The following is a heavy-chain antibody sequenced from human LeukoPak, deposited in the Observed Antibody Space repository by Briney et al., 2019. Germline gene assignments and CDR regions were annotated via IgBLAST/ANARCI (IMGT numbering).Heavy chain of an antibody. J-gene: IGHJ6*04. D-gene: IGHD6-13*01. CDR1: GYTFTSYD. CDR2: MNPNRGNT. V-gene: IGHV1-8*01. CDR3: ARVAAVRRTATLRVMDV. Sequence: ASVKLSCKASGYTFTSYDINWVRQATGQGLEWMGWMNPNRGNTGYAQKFQGRVTMTRNTSISTAYMELSRLRSEDTAVYYCARVAAVRRTATLRVMDVWGKGTTVTVSS.